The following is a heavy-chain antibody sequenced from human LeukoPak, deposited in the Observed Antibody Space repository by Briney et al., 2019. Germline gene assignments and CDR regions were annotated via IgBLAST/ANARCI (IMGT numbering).Heavy chain of an antibody. Sequence: PGGSLRPSCAASGFTFSNYGMHWVRQAPGKGLEWVVVISYDGSNKYYADSVKGRFTISRDNSKNTLYLQMNSLRAEDTAVYYCANGYYYGSGSYYKEAFDIWGQGTMVTVSS. J-gene: IGHJ3*02. CDR2: ISYDGSNK. CDR3: ANGYYYGSGSYYKEAFDI. V-gene: IGHV3-30*18. D-gene: IGHD3-10*01. CDR1: GFTFSNYG.